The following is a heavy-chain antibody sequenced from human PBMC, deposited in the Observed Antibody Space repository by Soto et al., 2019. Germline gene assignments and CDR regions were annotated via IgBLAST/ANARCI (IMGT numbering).Heavy chain of an antibody. V-gene: IGHV3-30*18. CDR1: GFTFSSYG. CDR3: AKDAGGSSYFDY. D-gene: IGHD1-26*01. J-gene: IGHJ4*02. CDR2: ISYDGSNE. Sequence: QVPLVESGGGVVQPGRSLRLSCAASGFTFSSYGMHWVRQAPGKGLEWVAVISYDGSNEYYADSVKGRFTISRDNSKNTLYLQMNSLRAEDTAVYYCAKDAGGSSYFDYWGQGTLVTVSS.